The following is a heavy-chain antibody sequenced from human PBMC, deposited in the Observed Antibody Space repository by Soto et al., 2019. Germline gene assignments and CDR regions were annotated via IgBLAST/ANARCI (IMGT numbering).Heavy chain of an antibody. D-gene: IGHD6-6*01. CDR1: GFTFSSYW. Sequence: PGGSLRLSCAASGFTFSSYWMSWVRQAPGKGLEWVANIKQDGSEKYYVDSVKGRFTISRDNAKNSLYLQMNSLRAEDTAVYYSSRNQRFSSLSGADFLDYFFHFLGVRGKGTTVPGFS. J-gene: IGHJ6*03. CDR2: IKQDGSEK. V-gene: IGHV3-7*01. CDR3: SRNQRFSSLSGADFLDYFFHFLGV.